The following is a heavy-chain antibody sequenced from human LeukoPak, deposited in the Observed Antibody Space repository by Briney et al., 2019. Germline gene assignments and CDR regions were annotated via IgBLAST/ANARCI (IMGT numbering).Heavy chain of an antibody. J-gene: IGHJ4*02. V-gene: IGHV4-59*12. D-gene: IGHD2-21*01. Sequence: SETLSLTCTVSGESISGFYWTWIRQPPGKGLEWIGYIYYSGSTNYNPSLKSRVTISVDTSKNQFSLKLSSVTAADTAVYYCARGVVIVRETFDYWGQGTLVTVSS. CDR1: GESISGFY. CDR2: IYYSGST. CDR3: ARGVVIVRETFDY.